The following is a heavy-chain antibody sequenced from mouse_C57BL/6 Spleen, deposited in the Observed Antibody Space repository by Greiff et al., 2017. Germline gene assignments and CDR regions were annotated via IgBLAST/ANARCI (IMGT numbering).Heavy chain of an antibody. CDR2: IRTKDNGYTT. V-gene: IGHV7-4*01. CDR3: VKAYYYYGSSNYWYFDV. Sequence: VKVVESGGGLVQPGASLRLSCAASGFTFTDYYMSWVRQPPGKAPEWLALIRTKDNGYTTEYTATVKGRFTISIENSQHILYLQRNTLRAENSATYYCVKAYYYYGSSNYWYFDVWGTGTTVTVSS. CDR1: GFTFTDYY. D-gene: IGHD1-1*01. J-gene: IGHJ1*03.